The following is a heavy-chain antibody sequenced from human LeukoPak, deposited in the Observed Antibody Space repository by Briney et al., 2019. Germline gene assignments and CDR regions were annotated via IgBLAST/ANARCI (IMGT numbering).Heavy chain of an antibody. D-gene: IGHD6-13*01. V-gene: IGHV3-33*01. J-gene: IGHJ6*03. CDR1: GFTFSSHG. CDR2: IWYDGSNK. CDR3: ARASVSAAARPLYYYYYMDV. Sequence: GGSLRLSCAASGFTFSSHGMHWVRQAPGKGLEWVAVIWYDGSNKYYADSVKGRFTNSRDNSKNTLYLQMNSLRAEDTAVYYCARASVSAAARPLYYYYYMDVWGKGTTVTVSS.